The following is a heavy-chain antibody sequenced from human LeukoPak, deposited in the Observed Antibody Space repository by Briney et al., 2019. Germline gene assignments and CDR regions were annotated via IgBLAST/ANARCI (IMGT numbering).Heavy chain of an antibody. Sequence: ASVKVSCKASGYTFTNYAMNWVRQAPGQGLEWMGWINTNTGNPTYAQGFAGRFVFSLDTSVSTAYLEISSLKAEDTAVYYCATSFPSNWFDPWGQGTLVTVSS. CDR2: INTNTGNP. J-gene: IGHJ5*02. V-gene: IGHV7-4-1*02. CDR3: ATSFPSNWFDP. CDR1: GYTFTNYA.